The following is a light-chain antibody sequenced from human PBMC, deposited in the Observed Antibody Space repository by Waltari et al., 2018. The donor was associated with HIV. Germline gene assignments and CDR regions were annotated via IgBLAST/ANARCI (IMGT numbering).Light chain of an antibody. CDR3: GTWDTNLSVLL. CDR2: DNS. V-gene: IGLV1-51*01. Sequence: QSVLTQPPSVSAAPGQKVTISCSGTYSNIGNNYVAWYQQLPGTAPKLLIYDNSQRPSGIPDRCAGSKSGTSATLGITGLQTGDEADYYCGTWDTNLSVLLFGGGTKLSVL. CDR1: YSNIGNNY. J-gene: IGLJ2*01.